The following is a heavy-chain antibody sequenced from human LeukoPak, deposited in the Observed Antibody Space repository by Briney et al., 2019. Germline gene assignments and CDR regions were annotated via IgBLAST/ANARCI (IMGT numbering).Heavy chain of an antibody. CDR1: GYTFTSYD. D-gene: IGHD6-13*01. J-gene: IGHJ5*02. CDR2: IIPIFGTA. Sequence: SVKVSCKASGYTFTSYDINWMRQAPGQGLEWMGGIIPIFGTANYAQKFQGRVTITTDESTSTAYMELSSLRSEDTAVYYCARDPGRIAAAGTTASFDPWGQGTLVTVSS. CDR3: ARDPGRIAAAGTTASFDP. V-gene: IGHV1-69*05.